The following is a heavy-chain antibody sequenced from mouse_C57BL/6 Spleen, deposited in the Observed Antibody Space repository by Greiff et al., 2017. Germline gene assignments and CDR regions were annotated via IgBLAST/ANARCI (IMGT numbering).Heavy chain of an antibody. Sequence: VQLQQSGGDLVKPGGSLKLSCAASGFTFSSYGMSWVRQTPDKRLEWVATISSGGSYTYYPDSVKGRFTISRDNAKNTLYLQMSSLKSEDTAMYYCARDYGYDGAWFAYWGQGTLVTVSA. V-gene: IGHV5-6*01. CDR2: ISSGGSYT. CDR3: ARDYGYDGAWFAY. J-gene: IGHJ3*01. CDR1: GFTFSSYG. D-gene: IGHD2-2*01.